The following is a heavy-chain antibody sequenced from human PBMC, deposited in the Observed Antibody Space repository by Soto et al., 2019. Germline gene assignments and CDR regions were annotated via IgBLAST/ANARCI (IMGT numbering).Heavy chain of an antibody. D-gene: IGHD3-22*01. CDR3: ARHLYESSGYRYFDL. CDR1: GYSFTSNW. CDR2: IYPGDSDT. V-gene: IGHV5-51*01. J-gene: IGHJ4*02. Sequence: PGESLKISCQGSGYSFTSNWIGWVRQMPGKGLEWMGIIYPGDSDTKYSPSFQGQVTISVDKSISTAYLQWSSLKASDTAMYYCARHLYESSGYRYFDLWGQGTLVTVSS.